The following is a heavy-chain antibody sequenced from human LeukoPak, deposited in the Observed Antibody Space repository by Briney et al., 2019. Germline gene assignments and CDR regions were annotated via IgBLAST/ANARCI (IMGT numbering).Heavy chain of an antibody. CDR2: INPNSGGT. V-gene: IGHV1-2*02. CDR3: ARVGYSSSSWARL. J-gene: IGHJ4*02. Sequence: GASVKVSCKASGYTFTGYYMHWVRQAPGQGLEWMGWINPNSGGTNYAQKFQGRVTMTRDTSISTVYMELSRLRSDDTAVYYCARVGYSSSSWARLWGQGTLVTVSS. D-gene: IGHD6-6*01. CDR1: GYTFTGYY.